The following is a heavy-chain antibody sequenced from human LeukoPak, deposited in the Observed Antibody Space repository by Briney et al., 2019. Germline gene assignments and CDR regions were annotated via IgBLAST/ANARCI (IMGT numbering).Heavy chain of an antibody. CDR1: GFTFDDYA. CDR3: AKGPYYGSGSYPHFDP. Sequence: GGSLRLSCAASGFTFDDYAMHWVRQAPGKGLEWVSFISWNSGSIGYADSVKGRFTISRDNAKNSLYLQMNSLRAEDTALYYCAKGPYYGSGSYPHFDPWGQGTLVTVSS. J-gene: IGHJ5*02. CDR2: ISWNSGSI. V-gene: IGHV3-9*01. D-gene: IGHD3-10*01.